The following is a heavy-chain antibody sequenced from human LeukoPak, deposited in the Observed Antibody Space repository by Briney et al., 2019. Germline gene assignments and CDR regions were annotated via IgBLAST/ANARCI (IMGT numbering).Heavy chain of an antibody. Sequence: GGSLRLSCVASGFTFGKYWMSWVRQALGKGLEWVANIKLDGSEKNYVDSVKGRFTISRDNTKNSLYLQMNSLRAEDTAVFYCARDQYDTWSRRGNFDSWGQGTLVIVSS. V-gene: IGHV3-7*03. D-gene: IGHD3-3*01. CDR2: IKLDGSEK. CDR3: ARDQYDTWSRRGNFDS. J-gene: IGHJ4*02. CDR1: GFTFGKYW.